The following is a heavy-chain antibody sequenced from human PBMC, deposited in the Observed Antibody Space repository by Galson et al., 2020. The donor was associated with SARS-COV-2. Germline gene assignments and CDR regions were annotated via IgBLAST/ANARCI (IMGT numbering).Heavy chain of an antibody. J-gene: IGHJ4*02. CDR2: ISGSGGST. CDR3: AKDQGYYYDSSPLPY. D-gene: IGHD3-22*01. V-gene: IGHV3-23*01. Sequence: GGSLRLSCAASGFTFSSYAMSWVRQAPGKGLEWVSAISGSGGSTYYADSVKGRFTISRDNSKNTLYLQMNSLRAEDTAVYYCAKDQGYYYDSSPLPYWGQGTLVTVSS. CDR1: GFTFSSYA.